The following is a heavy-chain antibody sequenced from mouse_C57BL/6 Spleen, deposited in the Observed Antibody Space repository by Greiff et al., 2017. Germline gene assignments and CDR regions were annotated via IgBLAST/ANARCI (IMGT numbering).Heavy chain of an antibody. D-gene: IGHD2-5*01. J-gene: IGHJ3*01. CDR1: GYTFTSYW. Sequence: QVQLQQSGAELVKPGASVKLSCKASGYTFTSYWMHWVKQRPGQGLEWIGMIHPNSGSTNYNEKFKSKATLTVDKSSSTAYMQLSSLTSEDSAVYYCARDSNYSAWFAYWGQGTLVTVSA. V-gene: IGHV1-64*01. CDR2: IHPNSGST. CDR3: ARDSNYSAWFAY.